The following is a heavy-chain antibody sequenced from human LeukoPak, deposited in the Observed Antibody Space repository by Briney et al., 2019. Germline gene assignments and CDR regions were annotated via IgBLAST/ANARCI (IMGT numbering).Heavy chain of an antibody. CDR1: GGSISSGSYY. V-gene: IGHV4-61*02. CDR3: ARDYAGYCSSTSCYRKGGLRYYYMDV. J-gene: IGHJ6*03. D-gene: IGHD2-2*02. Sequence: PSQTLSLTCTVSGGSISSGSYYWRWIRQPAGKGLEWIGRIYTSGSTNYHPSLKSRVTISVDTSKNQFSLKLSPVAAADTAVYYCARDYAGYCSSTSCYRKGGLRYYYMDVWGKGTTVTVSS. CDR2: IYTSGST.